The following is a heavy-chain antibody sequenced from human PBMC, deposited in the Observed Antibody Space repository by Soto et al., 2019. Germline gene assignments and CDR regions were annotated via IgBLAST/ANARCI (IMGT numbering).Heavy chain of an antibody. CDR3: ASLLPEVRFLEWLFPA. CDR1: GYSFTSYW. V-gene: IGHV5-51*01. D-gene: IGHD3-3*01. CDR2: IYPGDSDT. Sequence: GESLKISCKGSGYSFTSYWIGWVRQMPGKGLEWMGIIYPGDSDTRYSPSFQGQVTISADKSISTAYLQWSSLKASDTAMYYCASLLPEVRFLEWLFPAWGQGTLVTVSS. J-gene: IGHJ4*02.